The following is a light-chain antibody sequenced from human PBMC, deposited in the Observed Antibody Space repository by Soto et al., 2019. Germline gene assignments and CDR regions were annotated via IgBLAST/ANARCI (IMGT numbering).Light chain of an antibody. CDR3: EKYDSVPWT. J-gene: IGKJ3*01. CDR2: AAS. V-gene: IGKV1-27*01. CDR1: QGISSS. Sequence: DIQMTQSPSSLSASVGDRVTITCRASQGISSSLAWYQQKPGNAPKLLIYAASTLQSGVPSRFSVSGSGTDFTLTISSLQPEDFATYYCEKYDSVPWTFGPGTKVEIK.